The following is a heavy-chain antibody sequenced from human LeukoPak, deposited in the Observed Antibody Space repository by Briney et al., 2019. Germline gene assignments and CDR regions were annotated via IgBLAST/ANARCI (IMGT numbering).Heavy chain of an antibody. CDR1: GGSISSYY. CDR2: INHSGST. D-gene: IGHD6-13*01. CDR3: ARSRYSSRSFDP. V-gene: IGHV4-34*01. Sequence: SETLSLTCTVSGGSISSYYWSWIRQPPGKGLEWIGEINHSGSTNYNPSLKSRVTISVDTSKNQFSLKLSSVTAADTAVYYCARSRYSSRSFDPWGQGTLVTVSS. J-gene: IGHJ5*02.